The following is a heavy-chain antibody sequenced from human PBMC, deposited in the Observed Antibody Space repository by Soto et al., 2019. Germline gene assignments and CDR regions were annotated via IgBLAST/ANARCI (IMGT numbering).Heavy chain of an antibody. CDR3: ARDGRDTAMVNYGMDV. CDR1: GFTFSSYG. Sequence: GGSLRLSCAASGFTFSSYGMHWVRQAPGKGLEWVAVIWYDGSNKYYADSVKGRFTISRDNSKNTLYLQMNSLRAEDTAVYYCARDGRDTAMVNYGMDVWGQGTTVTVSS. D-gene: IGHD5-18*01. CDR2: IWYDGSNK. V-gene: IGHV3-33*01. J-gene: IGHJ6*02.